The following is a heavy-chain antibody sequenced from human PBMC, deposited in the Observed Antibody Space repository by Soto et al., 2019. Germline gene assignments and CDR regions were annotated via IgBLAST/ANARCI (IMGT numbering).Heavy chain of an antibody. CDR2: IYPGDSDT. CDR3: ARHSLATQPGDY. Sequence: PGESLKISCKASGYSFSTYWIAWVRQRPGKGLDWMGIIYPGDSDTRYSPSFQGQVTISVDNSIGTAYLEWTTLRASDSAMYYCARHSLATQPGDYWGQGTRVTVS. J-gene: IGHJ4*02. CDR1: GYSFSTYW. D-gene: IGHD5-12*01. V-gene: IGHV5-51*01.